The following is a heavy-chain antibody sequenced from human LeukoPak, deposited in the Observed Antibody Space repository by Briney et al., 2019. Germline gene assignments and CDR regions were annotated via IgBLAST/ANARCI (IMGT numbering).Heavy chain of an antibody. J-gene: IGHJ4*02. V-gene: IGHV4-59*01. Sequence: PSETLSLTCTVSGGSISSYYWSWIRQPPGKGLEWIGYIYYSGSTNYNPSLKSRVTISADTSKNQFSLKLSSVTAADTAVYYCARSDPGSSSWRYFDYWGQGTLVTVSS. D-gene: IGHD6-13*01. CDR2: IYYSGST. CDR3: ARSDPGSSSWRYFDY. CDR1: GGSISSYY.